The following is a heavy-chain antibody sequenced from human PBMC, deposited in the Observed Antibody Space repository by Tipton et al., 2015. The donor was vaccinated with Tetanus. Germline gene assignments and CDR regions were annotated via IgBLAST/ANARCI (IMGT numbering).Heavy chain of an antibody. D-gene: IGHD1-14*01. CDR3: ARAPNRISRAYDY. CDR2: IKPDGGEK. V-gene: IGHV3-7*01. Sequence: SLRLSCAASGFTFSRSWMTWVRQTPGKGLEWVANIKPDGGEKYYVDSVKGRFTISRDNAKNSLYLQVNTLRVEDTAVYYCARAPNRISRAYDYWGQGTQITVSS. CDR1: GFTFSRSW. J-gene: IGHJ4*02.